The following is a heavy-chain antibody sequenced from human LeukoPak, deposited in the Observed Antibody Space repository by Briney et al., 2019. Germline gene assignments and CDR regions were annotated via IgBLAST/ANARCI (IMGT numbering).Heavy chain of an antibody. D-gene: IGHD2-2*01. Sequence: QPGRSLRLSCAASGFTFSSYGMHWVRQAPGKGLEWVAVIWYDGSNKYYADSVKGRFTISRDNSKNTLYLQMNSLRAEDTAVYYCARCGTSCYYGMDVWGQGITVTVSS. CDR1: GFTFSSYG. CDR2: IWYDGSNK. V-gene: IGHV3-33*01. J-gene: IGHJ6*02. CDR3: ARCGTSCYYGMDV.